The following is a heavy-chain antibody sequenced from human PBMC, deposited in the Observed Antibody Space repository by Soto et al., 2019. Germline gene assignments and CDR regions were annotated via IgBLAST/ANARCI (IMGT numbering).Heavy chain of an antibody. V-gene: IGHV1-3*01. CDR1: EYTFTNYA. D-gene: IGHD2-8*02. J-gene: IGHJ4*02. Sequence: ASVKVSCKASEYTFTNYALHWVRQAPGQRLEWMGWINAGNGNTKYSQKLQGRVTMTTDTSTSTAYMELRSLRSDDTAVYYCARDQLPGGSSPNWGQGTLVTVSS. CDR3: ARDQLPGGSSPN. CDR2: INAGNGNT.